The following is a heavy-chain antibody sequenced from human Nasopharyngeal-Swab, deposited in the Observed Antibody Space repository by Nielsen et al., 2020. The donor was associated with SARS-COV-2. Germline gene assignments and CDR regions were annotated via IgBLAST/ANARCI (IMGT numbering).Heavy chain of an antibody. D-gene: IGHD6-13*01. Sequence: GESLKISCTASGFTFSSFWMHWVRQAPGKGLEWVAVISYDGSNKYYADSVKGRFTISRDNSKNTLYLQMNSLRAEDTAVYYCARTSSSWYGLDAFDIWGQGTMVTVSS. CDR2: ISYDGSNK. CDR3: ARTSSSWYGLDAFDI. J-gene: IGHJ3*02. V-gene: IGHV3-30-3*01. CDR1: GFTFSSFW.